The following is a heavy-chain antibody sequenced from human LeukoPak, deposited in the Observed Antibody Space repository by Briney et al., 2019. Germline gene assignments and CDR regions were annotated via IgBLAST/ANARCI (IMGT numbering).Heavy chain of an antibody. D-gene: IGHD3-10*01. CDR2: IKEDGSEK. V-gene: IGHV3-7*01. CDR3: AKGQYYGSGSYFIGYYYMDV. Sequence: GGSLRLSCAASGFMFSSYWMSWVRQAPGKGLEWVADIKEDGSEKSYVDSVKGRFTISRDNSKNTLYLQMNSLRAEDTAVYYCAKGQYYGSGSYFIGYYYMDVWGKGTTVTISS. J-gene: IGHJ6*03. CDR1: GFMFSSYW.